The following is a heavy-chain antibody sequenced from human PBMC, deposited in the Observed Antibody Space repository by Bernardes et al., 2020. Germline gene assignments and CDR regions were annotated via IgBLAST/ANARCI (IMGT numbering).Heavy chain of an antibody. CDR2: IYYSGGT. CDR3: ARITRSSGAFDF. V-gene: IGHV4-61*08. Sequence: SETLSLTCTVSGVSVSSGGYYWSWIRQPPGKGLDYIGHIYYSGGTHYNPSLKSRVTIRLDTSKNQFSLRLSFVTAADTAVYYCARITRSSGAFDFWGRGTLVTVSS. J-gene: IGHJ4*02. D-gene: IGHD6-19*01. CDR1: GVSVSSGGYY.